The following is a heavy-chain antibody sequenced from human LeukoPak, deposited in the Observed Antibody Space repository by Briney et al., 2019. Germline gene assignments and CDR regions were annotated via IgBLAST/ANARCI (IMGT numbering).Heavy chain of an antibody. Sequence: ASVKVSCKASRDTFNNYYIHWLRQAPGQGPEWMAVVNPGGGGRSYSPALQGRVTMTTATSTSTGDMSLNSLTSADTPVYYCARGIHYHDTERYLYYFDYWGQGTLVTVSS. V-gene: IGHV1-46*02. CDR3: ARGIHYHDTERYLYYFDY. J-gene: IGHJ4*02. CDR1: RDTFNNYY. D-gene: IGHD3-16*02. CDR2: VNPGGGGR.